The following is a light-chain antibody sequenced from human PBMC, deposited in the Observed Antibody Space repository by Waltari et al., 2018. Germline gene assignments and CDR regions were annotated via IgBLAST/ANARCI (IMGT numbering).Light chain of an antibody. CDR1: QTFSSSY. V-gene: IGKV3-20*01. CDR3: QHYGTSPPLT. Sequence: EIVLTQSPGTLSLSPGERATLSCRASQTFSSSYLAWYQQKPGQAPRLLIYGASTRAAGCPVRISGSGSSTDVTLTISRLEPADFAVYYCQHYGTSPPLTFGGGTKVEIK. J-gene: IGKJ4*01. CDR2: GAS.